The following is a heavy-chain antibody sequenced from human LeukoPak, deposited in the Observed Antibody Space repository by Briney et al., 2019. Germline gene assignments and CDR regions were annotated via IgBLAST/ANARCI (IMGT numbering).Heavy chain of an antibody. CDR3: ARDRIEMSTRDYYGMDV. CDR1: GFTVRSNH. Sequence: PGGSLRLSCLVSGFTVRSNHMSWVCQAPGKGLEWVSVVYSGGTTYYGDSVKGRFTISRDISKNTVYLQMNSLRAEDTAVYYCARDRIEMSTRDYYGMDVWGQGTSVTVSS. V-gene: IGHV3-53*01. J-gene: IGHJ6*02. D-gene: IGHD5-24*01. CDR2: VYSGGTT.